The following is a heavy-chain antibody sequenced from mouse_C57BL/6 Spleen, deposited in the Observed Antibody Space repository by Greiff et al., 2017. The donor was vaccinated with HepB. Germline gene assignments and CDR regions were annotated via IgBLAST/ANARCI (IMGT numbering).Heavy chain of an antibody. D-gene: IGHD1-1*01. CDR3: AESYYGSSYAMDY. CDR2: IYPGDGDT. J-gene: IGHJ4*01. Sequence: QVQLQQSGPELVKPGASVKISCKASGYAFSSSWMNWVKQRPGKGLEWIRRIYPGDGDTNYNGKFKGKATLTADKSSSTAYMQLSSLTSEDSAVYFCAESYYGSSYAMDYWGQGTSVTVSS. CDR1: GYAFSSSW. V-gene: IGHV1-82*01.